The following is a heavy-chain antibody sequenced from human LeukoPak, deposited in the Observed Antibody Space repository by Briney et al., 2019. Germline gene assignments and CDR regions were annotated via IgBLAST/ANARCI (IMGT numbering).Heavy chain of an antibody. J-gene: IGHJ4*02. Sequence: HPGGSLRLSCAVSGFTFSNYDMIWVRQAPGKGPDWLAYISNTGGTINYAASVKGRFTISRDSARNSLYLQMNGLRAEDTALYYCAPRPTAVFDYWGQGILVTVSS. CDR2: ISNTGGTI. CDR3: APRPTAVFDY. V-gene: IGHV3-48*03. CDR1: GFTFSNYD.